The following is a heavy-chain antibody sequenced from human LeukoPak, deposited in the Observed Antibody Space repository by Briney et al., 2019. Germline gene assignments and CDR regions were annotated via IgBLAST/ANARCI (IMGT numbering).Heavy chain of an antibody. D-gene: IGHD3-22*01. CDR1: GFTFDDYG. CDR2: ISWNSGSI. V-gene: IGHV3-9*03. CDR3: AKDGGYYDSSGYYYPGAFDI. J-gene: IGHJ3*02. Sequence: GGSLRLSCAASGFTFDDYGMSWVRQAPGKGLEWVSGISWNSGSIGYADSVKGRFTISRDNAKNSLYLQMNSLRAEDMALYYCAKDGGYYDSSGYYYPGAFDIWGQGTMVTVSS.